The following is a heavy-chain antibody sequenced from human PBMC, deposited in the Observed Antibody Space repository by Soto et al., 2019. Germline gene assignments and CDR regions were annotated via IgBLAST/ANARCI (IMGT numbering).Heavy chain of an antibody. CDR1: GYTFTSYG. Sequence: ASVKVSCKASGYTFTSYGISWVRQAPGQGLEWMGWISAYNANTNYAQKPQGRVTMTTDTSTSTSYMELRSPRSDDTAVYFCARDRLGATGDYWGQGTLVTVSS. V-gene: IGHV1-18*01. CDR3: ARDRLGATGDY. D-gene: IGHD1-26*01. J-gene: IGHJ4*02. CDR2: ISAYNANT.